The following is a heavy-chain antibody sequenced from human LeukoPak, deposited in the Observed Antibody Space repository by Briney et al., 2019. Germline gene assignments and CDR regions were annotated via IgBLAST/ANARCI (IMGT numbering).Heavy chain of an antibody. CDR1: GGSISGYY. V-gene: IGHV4-59*01. J-gene: IGHJ6*02. CDR3: ARGGDPHYGMDV. CDR2: IYYSAST. D-gene: IGHD2-21*01. Sequence: SQTLSLTCTVSGGSISGYYWSWIRQPPGKGLEWIGNIYYSASTNYNPSLKSRVTISVDTSKNQCSLRLSSVTAADTAVYYCARGGDPHYGMDVWGQGTTVTVSS.